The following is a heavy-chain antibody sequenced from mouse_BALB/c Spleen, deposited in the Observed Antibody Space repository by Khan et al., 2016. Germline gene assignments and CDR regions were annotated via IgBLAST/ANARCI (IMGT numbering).Heavy chain of an antibody. D-gene: IGHD2-1*01. CDR3: ARRGNYYFDY. CDR2: ISYSGST. J-gene: IGHJ2*01. CDR1: GYSITSDYA. V-gene: IGHV3-2*02. Sequence: EVQLQESGPGLVKPSQSLSLTCTVTGYSITSDYAWNWIRQFPGNKLEWMGYISYSGSTSYNPSLKSRISITRDTSKNQFFLQLNSVTTEDTATNYCARRGNYYFDYWGQGTTLTVSS.